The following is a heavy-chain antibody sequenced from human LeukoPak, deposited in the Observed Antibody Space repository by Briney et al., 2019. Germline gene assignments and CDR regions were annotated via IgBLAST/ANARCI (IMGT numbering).Heavy chain of an antibody. CDR3: ARDSGTTGEVKFDP. J-gene: IGHJ5*02. V-gene: IGHV4-4*07. Sequence: SETLSLTCTVSGGSISSYYLSWIRQPAGKGLEWIGRIYSSGTNYNPSLKSRVTMSVDTSRNQVSLTLSSVTAADTAVYYCARDSGTTGEVKFDPWGQGTLVTVSS. CDR1: GGSISSYY. D-gene: IGHD3-16*01. CDR2: IYSSGT.